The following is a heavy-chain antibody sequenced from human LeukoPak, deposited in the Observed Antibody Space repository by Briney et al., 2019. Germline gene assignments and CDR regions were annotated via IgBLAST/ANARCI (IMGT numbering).Heavy chain of an antibody. CDR3: AKYFSGGSGGVGLDV. J-gene: IGHJ6*02. CDR2: IRYDGSNK. CDR1: GFTFSSYG. D-gene: IGHD3-3*01. V-gene: IGHV3-30*02. Sequence: TGGSLRLSCAASGFTFSSYGMHWVRQAPGKGLEWVAFIRYDGSNKYYADSVKGRFTISRDNSKNTLYLQMNSLRAEDTAVYYCAKYFSGGSGGVGLDVWGQGTTVNVSS.